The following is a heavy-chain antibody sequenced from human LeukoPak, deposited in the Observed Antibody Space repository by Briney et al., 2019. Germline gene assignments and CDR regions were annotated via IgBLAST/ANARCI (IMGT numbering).Heavy chain of an antibody. V-gene: IGHV4-59*01. CDR1: GDSISNSY. J-gene: IGHJ4*02. CDR3: ARALRYFDWLLDLDY. Sequence: PSETLSLTCTVSGDSISNSYWSWIRQPPGKGLEWIGYVYYTGGTNYNPSLKNRVSISVDTSKNQFSLNLSSVTAADTAVYYCARALRYFDWLLDLDYWGQGTLVTVSS. CDR2: VYYTGGT. D-gene: IGHD3-9*01.